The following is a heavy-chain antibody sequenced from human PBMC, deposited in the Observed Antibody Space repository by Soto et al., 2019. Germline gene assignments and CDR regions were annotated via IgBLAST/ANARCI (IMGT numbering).Heavy chain of an antibody. CDR2: ISSASTYI. V-gene: IGHV3-21*06. CDR3: ARDRGRSSTFDY. D-gene: IGHD2-2*01. Sequence: EVQLVESGGGLVKPGGSLRLSCAASGFTFTSYSIHWVRQAPGKGLEGVSSISSASTYIYYADSVKGRFTISRDNAKSSLFLQMNSLRVEDTAIYYCARDRGRSSTFDYWGQGILVTVSS. J-gene: IGHJ4*02. CDR1: GFTFTSYS.